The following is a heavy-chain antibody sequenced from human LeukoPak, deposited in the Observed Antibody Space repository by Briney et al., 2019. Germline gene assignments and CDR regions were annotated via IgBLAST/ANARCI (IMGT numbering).Heavy chain of an antibody. CDR3: ATGVASGGPPMC. CDR1: ELRVSSIC. V-gene: IGHV3-53*01. J-gene: IGHJ4*02. CDR2: ICGGGTT. D-gene: IGHD6-13*01. Sequence: GGSLRLSCAASELRVSSICMSWVRLAPGKGLKWVSAICGGGTTYYADSVKGRLTISRDNSKNTVYLQMNSLRAEDTAVYYCATGVASGGPPMCWGQGTLVTVSS.